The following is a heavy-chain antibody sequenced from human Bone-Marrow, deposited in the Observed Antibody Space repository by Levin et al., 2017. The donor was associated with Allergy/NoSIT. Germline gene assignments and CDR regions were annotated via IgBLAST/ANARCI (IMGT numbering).Heavy chain of an antibody. D-gene: IGHD3-22*01. V-gene: IGHV1-69*04. Sequence: SVKVSCKASGGTFSSYTISWVRQAPGQGLEWMGRIIPILGIANYAQKFQGRVTITADKSTSTAYMELSSLRSEDTAVYYCARDYYYDSREFDYWGQGTLVTVSS. J-gene: IGHJ4*02. CDR3: ARDYYYDSREFDY. CDR1: GGTFSSYT. CDR2: IIPILGIA.